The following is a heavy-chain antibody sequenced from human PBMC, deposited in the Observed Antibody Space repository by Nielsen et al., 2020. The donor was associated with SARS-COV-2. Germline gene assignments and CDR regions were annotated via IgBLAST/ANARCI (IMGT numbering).Heavy chain of an antibody. CDR3: ARGRVAVNLVVVVFTGGEFYFDS. Sequence: SETLSPTFAVYGGSFSDYHWTWIRQPSGKGLKGIGEFRRSGGTNYNQSLQSRVTISEDTSKNQFSLQLHSVIAADTAVYFCARGRVAVNLVVVVFTGGEFYFDSWGQGTPVTVSS. V-gene: IGHV4-34*01. CDR2: FRRSGGT. D-gene: IGHD3-22*01. CDR1: GGSFSDYH. J-gene: IGHJ4*02.